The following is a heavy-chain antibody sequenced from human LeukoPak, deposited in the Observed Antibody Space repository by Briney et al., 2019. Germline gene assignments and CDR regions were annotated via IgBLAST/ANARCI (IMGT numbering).Heavy chain of an antibody. CDR3: AREGLHIAAHDY. CDR1: GFTFSSYA. V-gene: IGHV3-30*04. Sequence: PGGSLRLSCAASGFTFSSYAMHWVRQAPGKGLEWVAVISYDGSNKYYADSVKGRFTTSRDNSKNTMYLQMNSLRAEDTAVYYCAREGLHIAAHDYWGQGTLVTVSS. CDR2: ISYDGSNK. J-gene: IGHJ4*02. D-gene: IGHD6-13*01.